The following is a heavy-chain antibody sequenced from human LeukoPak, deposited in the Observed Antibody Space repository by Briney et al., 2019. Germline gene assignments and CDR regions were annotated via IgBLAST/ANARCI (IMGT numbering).Heavy chain of an antibody. CDR2: IYHSGST. D-gene: IGHD2-2*02. CDR3: ARDLYFGFDP. Sequence: TLDLTCTVSGGSISSGGYYWSWIRQPPGKGLEWIGYIYHSGSTYYNPSLKSRVTISVDRSKNQFSLKLSSVTAADTAVYYCARDLYFGFDPWGQGTLVTVSS. CDR1: GGSISSGGYY. V-gene: IGHV4-30-2*01. J-gene: IGHJ5*02.